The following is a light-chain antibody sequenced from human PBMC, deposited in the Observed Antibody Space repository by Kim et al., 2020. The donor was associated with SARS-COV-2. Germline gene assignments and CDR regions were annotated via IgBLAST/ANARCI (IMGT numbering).Light chain of an antibody. J-gene: IGLJ3*02. CDR2: GKN. CDR1: SLRSYY. Sequence: ALGPTFRITCQGHSLRSYYASWYQQKPGQAPVLVIYGKNNRPSGIPDRFSGSSSGNTASLTITGAQAEDEADYYCNSRDSSGNHLVFGGGTQLTVL. V-gene: IGLV3-19*01. CDR3: NSRDSSGNHLV.